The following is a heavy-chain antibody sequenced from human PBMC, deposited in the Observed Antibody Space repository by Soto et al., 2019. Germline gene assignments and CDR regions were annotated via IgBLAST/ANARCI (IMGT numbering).Heavy chain of an antibody. J-gene: IGHJ5*02. CDR2: IYSSGST. CDR3: ARRRAGIAAAGTSCWFDP. Sequence: SETLSLTCTVSGGSISSSSYYWGWIRQPPGKGLEWIGSIYSSGSTYYNPSLKSRVTISVDTSKNQFSLKLSSVTAADTAVYYCARRRAGIAAAGTSCWFDPWGQGTLVTVSS. CDR1: GGSISSSSYY. V-gene: IGHV4-39*01. D-gene: IGHD6-13*01.